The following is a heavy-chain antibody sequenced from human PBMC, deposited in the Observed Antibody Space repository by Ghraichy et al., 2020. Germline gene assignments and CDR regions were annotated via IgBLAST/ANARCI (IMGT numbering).Heavy chain of an antibody. V-gene: IGHV3-15*01. J-gene: IGHJ5*02. CDR2: IRSKADGGTT. CDR3: TTLGLSDT. D-gene: IGHD2/OR15-2a*01. CDR1: GFTFSNAW. Sequence: GGSLRLSCAASGFTFSNAWMSWVLQAPGKGLEWLGRIRSKADGGTTDYAAPVKGRFFFSRDDSKDTLYLQMNSLKTEDTAVYYCTTLGLSDTWGQGTLVTVSS.